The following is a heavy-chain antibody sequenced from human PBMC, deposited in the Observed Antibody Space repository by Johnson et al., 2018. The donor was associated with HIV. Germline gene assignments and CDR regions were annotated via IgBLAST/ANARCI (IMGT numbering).Heavy chain of an antibody. D-gene: IGHD1-26*01. CDR2: IYSGGST. CDR3: AKDRYGGSYPDAFDI. V-gene: IGHV3-66*02. J-gene: IGHJ3*02. CDR1: GFTVSRNY. Sequence: EKLVESGGGLVQPGGSLRLSCAASGFTVSRNYMSWVRQAPGKGLEWVSVIYSGGSTYYADSVKGRFTISRDNSKNTLYLQMNSLRPEDTSVYYCAKDRYGGSYPDAFDIWGQGTMVTVSS.